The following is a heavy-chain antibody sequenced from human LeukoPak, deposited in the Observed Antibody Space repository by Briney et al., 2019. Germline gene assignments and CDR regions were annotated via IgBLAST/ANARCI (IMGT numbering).Heavy chain of an antibody. CDR3: ARATDCSSTSCPLRYFDY. V-gene: IGHV4-34*01. Sequence: SETLSLTCAVYGGSSSGYYWSRIRQPPGKGLEWIGEINHSGSTNYNPSLKSRVTISVDTSKNQFSLKLSSVTAADTAVYYCARATDCSSTSCPLRYFDYWGQGTLVTVSS. CDR2: INHSGST. J-gene: IGHJ4*02. D-gene: IGHD2-2*01. CDR1: GGSSSGYY.